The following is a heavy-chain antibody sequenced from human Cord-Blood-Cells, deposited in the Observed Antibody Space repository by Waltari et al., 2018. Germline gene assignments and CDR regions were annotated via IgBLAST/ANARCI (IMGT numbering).Heavy chain of an antibody. Sequence: QVQLVQSGAEVKKPGSSVKVSCKASGGTFSSYAISWVRQAPGQGLEWMGGIIPIFGTANYAQKFQVRVTITADESTSTAYMELSSLRSEDTAVYYCASRENYYDSSGYYYYYGMDVWGQGTTVTVSS. J-gene: IGHJ6*02. CDR3: ASRENYYDSSGYYYYYGMDV. V-gene: IGHV1-69*01. D-gene: IGHD3-22*01. CDR2: IIPIFGTA. CDR1: GGTFSSYA.